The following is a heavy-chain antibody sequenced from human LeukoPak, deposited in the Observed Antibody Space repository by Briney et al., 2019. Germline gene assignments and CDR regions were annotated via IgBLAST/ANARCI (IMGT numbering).Heavy chain of an antibody. CDR1: GYTFTTYG. V-gene: IGHV1-18*01. CDR2: IGPYNGAT. J-gene: IGHJ6*02. Sequence: ASVKASCKASGYTFTTYGITWVRQAPGQGLEWVGWIGPYNGATSYARHLQGRVTLTADTSTSTAYMDLTSLESGDTAVYYYARENFFCGDVSGGVRCHSGGAYGMDVWGQGTTVTVSS. CDR3: ARENFFCGDVSGGVRCHSGGAYGMDV. D-gene: IGHD2-15*01.